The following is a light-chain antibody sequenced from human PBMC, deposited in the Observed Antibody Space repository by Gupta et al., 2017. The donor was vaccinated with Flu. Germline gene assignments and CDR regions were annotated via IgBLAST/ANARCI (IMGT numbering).Light chain of an antibody. Sequence: SFLSASVGDRVTITCRASQDISSFLAWNKQKPGKAPKLLIYGASTWQSGVPSRFSGSGYGTEFTLTISSRQPEDSATYYCQQLNSYPSWTFGGGTKVEI. CDR3: QQLNSYPSWT. V-gene: IGKV1-9*01. J-gene: IGKJ4*01. CDR2: GAS. CDR1: QDISSF.